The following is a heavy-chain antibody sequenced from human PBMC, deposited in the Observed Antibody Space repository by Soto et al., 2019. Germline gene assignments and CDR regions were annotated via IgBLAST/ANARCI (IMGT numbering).Heavy chain of an antibody. Sequence: PGGSLRLSCAASGFTFSTYGMNWVRQAPGKGLEWVSYISSSSDTVYYADSVEGRFTISRGNAKNSLYLQMNSLRAEDTAIYYCAGTPERHVNWFDPWGQGTLVTVSS. CDR2: ISSSSDTV. D-gene: IGHD1-1*01. V-gene: IGHV3-48*01. J-gene: IGHJ5*02. CDR1: GFTFSTYG. CDR3: AGTPERHVNWFDP.